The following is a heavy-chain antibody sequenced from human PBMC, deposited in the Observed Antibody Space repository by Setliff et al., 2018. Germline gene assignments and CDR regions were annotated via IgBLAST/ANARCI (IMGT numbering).Heavy chain of an antibody. CDR3: ARPGSARYDSSGYYPDNWFDP. J-gene: IGHJ5*02. CDR2: IYYSGST. CDR1: GGSISSSSYY. Sequence: SSETLSLTCTVSGGSISSSSYYWGWIRQPPGKGLEWIGSIYYSGSTYYNPSLKSRVTISVDTSKNQFSLKLSSVTAADTAVYYCARPGSARYDSSGYYPDNWFDPWGQGTLVTVSS. D-gene: IGHD3-22*01. V-gene: IGHV4-39*01.